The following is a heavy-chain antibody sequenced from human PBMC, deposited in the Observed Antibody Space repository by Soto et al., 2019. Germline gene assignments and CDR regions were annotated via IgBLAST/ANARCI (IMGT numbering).Heavy chain of an antibody. CDR3: AKEVPPRGYYFDY. J-gene: IGHJ4*02. D-gene: IGHD3-10*01. CDR2: ISYDGSNK. CDR1: AFTFSSYG. V-gene: IGHV3-30*18. Sequence: QVQLVESGGGVVQPGRSLRLSCADSAFTFSSYGMHWVRQAPGKGLEWVAVISYDGSNKYYADSVKGRFTISRDNSKNTLYLQMNSLRAEDTTVYYCAKEVPPRGYYFDYWGQGTLVTVSS.